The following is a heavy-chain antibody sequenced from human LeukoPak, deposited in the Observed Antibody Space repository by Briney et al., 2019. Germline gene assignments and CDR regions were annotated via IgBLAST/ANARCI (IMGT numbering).Heavy chain of an antibody. CDR3: ARSDRSSGWYSLGPGPLGY. V-gene: IGHV1-46*01. D-gene: IGHD6-19*01. Sequence: ASVKVSCEASGDTFTSYYMHWVRQAPGQGRGCVWLSNPSGGSTSYAQKFQGRVTMTRDPSTSTVYMELSSLRSEDTAVYYCARSDRSSGWYSLGPGPLGYWGQGTLVTVSS. CDR1: GDTFTSYY. CDR2: SNPSGGST. J-gene: IGHJ4*02.